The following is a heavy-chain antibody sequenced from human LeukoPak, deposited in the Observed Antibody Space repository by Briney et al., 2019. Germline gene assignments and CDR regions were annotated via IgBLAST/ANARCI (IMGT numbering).Heavy chain of an antibody. J-gene: IGHJ5*02. V-gene: IGHV4-31*03. CDR3: ARSLPFDH. Sequence: SQTLSLTCTVSGTSIGSGRHYWSWLRQHPGKGLEWIGYIYYSGGTYTTPSLKSRVTMSVDTSKNQFSLRLNSVTAADTAVYYCARSLPFDHWGQGTLVIVSS. CDR2: IYYSGGT. CDR1: GTSIGSGRHY.